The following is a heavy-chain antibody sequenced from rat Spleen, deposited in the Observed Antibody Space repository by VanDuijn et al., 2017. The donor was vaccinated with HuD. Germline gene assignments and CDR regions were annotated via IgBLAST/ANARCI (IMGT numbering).Heavy chain of an antibody. CDR3: TTGGDFDY. D-gene: IGHD4-2*01. J-gene: IGHJ2*01. V-gene: IGHV5-29*01. CDR1: GFTFSDYG. CDR2: ISYDGSRT. Sequence: EVQLVESDGGLVQPGRSLKLSCAASGFTFSDYGMPWVRQAPTKGLEWVATISYDGSRTYFRDSVKGRFTISRDNAKSTLYLQMDSLRSEDTATYYCTTGGDFDYWGQGVMVTVSS.